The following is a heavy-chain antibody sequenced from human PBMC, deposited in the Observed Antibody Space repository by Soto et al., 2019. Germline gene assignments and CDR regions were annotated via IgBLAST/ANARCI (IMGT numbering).Heavy chain of an antibody. J-gene: IGHJ3*02. Sequence: GGSLRLSCAASGFTFSSYAMHWVRQAPGKGLEWVAVISYDGSNKYYADSVKGRFTISRDNSKNTLYLQMNSLRAEDTAVYYCARDQGDTAMVEDAFDIWGQGTMVTVSS. V-gene: IGHV3-30-3*01. CDR1: GFTFSSYA. CDR2: ISYDGSNK. D-gene: IGHD5-18*01. CDR3: ARDQGDTAMVEDAFDI.